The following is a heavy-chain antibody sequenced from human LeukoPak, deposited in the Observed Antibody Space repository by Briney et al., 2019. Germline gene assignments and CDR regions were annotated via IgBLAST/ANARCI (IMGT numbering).Heavy chain of an antibody. D-gene: IGHD3-22*01. CDR2: ISGSGGST. CDR1: GFTFSSYA. CDR3: SRKYDSSGYFDY. Sequence: GGSLRLSCAASGFTFSSYAMSWVRQAPGKGLEWVSAISGSGGSTYYADSVKGRFTISRDNSKNTLYLQMNSLRAEDTAVYYCSRKYDSSGYFDYWGRGTPVTVSS. J-gene: IGHJ4*02. V-gene: IGHV3-23*01.